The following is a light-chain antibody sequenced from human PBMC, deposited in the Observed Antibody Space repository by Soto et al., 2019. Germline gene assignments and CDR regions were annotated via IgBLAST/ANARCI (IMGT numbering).Light chain of an antibody. CDR3: QHYGSSRWT. CDR2: GTS. J-gene: IGKJ1*01. V-gene: IGKV3-20*01. CDR1: QSVSSSD. Sequence: EIVLTQSPGTLSLSPGERATLSCRASQSVSSSDLAWYQQKPGQAPRLLIYGTSNRATGIPDRFSGSGSGTDFTLTISRLEPEDFAVYYCQHYGSSRWTVGQGTKV.